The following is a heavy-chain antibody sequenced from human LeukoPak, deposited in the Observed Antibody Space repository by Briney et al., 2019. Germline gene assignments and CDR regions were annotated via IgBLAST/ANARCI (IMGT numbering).Heavy chain of an antibody. Sequence: ASVKVSCKASGWTFTSYAMHWVRQAPGQRLEWMGWINAGNGNTKYSQKFQGRVTITRDTSASTAYMELSSLRSEDTAVYYCARVGDTAMAPLGYWGQGTLVTVSS. CDR2: INAGNGNT. D-gene: IGHD5-18*01. J-gene: IGHJ4*02. CDR3: ARVGDTAMAPLGY. V-gene: IGHV1-3*01. CDR1: GWTFTSYA.